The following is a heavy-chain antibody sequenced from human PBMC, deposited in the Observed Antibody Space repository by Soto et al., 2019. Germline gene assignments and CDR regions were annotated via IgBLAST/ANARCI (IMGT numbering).Heavy chain of an antibody. CDR1: GYTFTIYY. D-gene: IGHD3-22*01. CDR2: IIPIFGTA. J-gene: IGHJ6*02. V-gene: IGHV1-69*13. CDR3: ARDIVGYYDSSGYYRVSFPPDYYYGMDV. Sequence: VASVKVSCKACGYTFTIYYMHWVRQAPGQGLEWMGGIIPIFGTANYAQKFQGRVTITADESTSTAYMELSSLRSEDTAVYYCARDIVGYYDSSGYYRVSFPPDYYYGMDVWGQGTTVTVSS.